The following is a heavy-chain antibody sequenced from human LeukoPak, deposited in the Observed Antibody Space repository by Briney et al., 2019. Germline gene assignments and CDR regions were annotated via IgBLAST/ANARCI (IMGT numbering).Heavy chain of an antibody. CDR2: VSSDGTT. D-gene: IGHD2-8*02. J-gene: IGHJ4*02. V-gene: IGHV4-59*08. Sequence: NASETLSLTCSVSGDSVTRYYWSWIRQPPGKGLEWIGYVSSDGTTNYTPSLRSRVIMSVDTAKNHISLSLTSLTAADTAIYYCARLDCTGDGCYNHWGQGTLVTVSS. CDR1: GDSVTRYY. CDR3: ARLDCTGDGCYNH.